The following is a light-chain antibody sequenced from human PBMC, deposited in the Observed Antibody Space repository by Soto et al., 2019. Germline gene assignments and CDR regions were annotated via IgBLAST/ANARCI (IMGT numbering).Light chain of an antibody. CDR2: TND. J-gene: IGLJ2*01. Sequence: QSVLTQPPSASGTPGQWVTISCSGSSSNVETNYVYWYQQVPGTAPKLLIYTNDQRPSGVPDRFSASKSGTSASLAISGLRSEDEADYFCSATDDSLGGPVFGGGTKLTVL. CDR3: SATDDSLGGPV. V-gene: IGLV1-47*02. CDR1: SSNVETNY.